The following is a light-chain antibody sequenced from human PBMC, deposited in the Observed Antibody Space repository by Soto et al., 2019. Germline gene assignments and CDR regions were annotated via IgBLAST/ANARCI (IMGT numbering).Light chain of an antibody. CDR1: QSISSY. CDR2: AAS. Sequence: DIQMTQSPSSRSACVVDRVTITCRASQSISSYLNWYQQKPGKAPKLLIYAASSLQSGVPSRFSGSGSGTEFTLTISSLQSEDLAVYYCQQYNNWPPTFGRGTRLEIK. J-gene: IGKJ5*01. V-gene: IGKV1-39*01. CDR3: QQYNNWPPT.